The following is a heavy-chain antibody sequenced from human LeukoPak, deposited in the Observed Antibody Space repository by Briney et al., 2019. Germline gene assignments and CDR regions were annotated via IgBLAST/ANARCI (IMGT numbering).Heavy chain of an antibody. J-gene: IGHJ4*02. V-gene: IGHV3-23*01. D-gene: IGHD1-26*01. CDR3: AKGAGRSWYFDY. Sequence: GGSPRLSCAASGFTFSSYAISWVCQAPQRRGGWVSAISGSGGSTYYADSVKGRFTISRDNSKNTLYLQMNSLRAEDTAVDYCAKGAGRSWYFDYWGQGTLVTVSS. CDR1: GFTFSSYA. CDR2: ISGSGGST.